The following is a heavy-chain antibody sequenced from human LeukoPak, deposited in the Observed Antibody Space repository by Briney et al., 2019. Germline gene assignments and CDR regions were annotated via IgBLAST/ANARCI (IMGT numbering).Heavy chain of an antibody. CDR1: GGSISSGGYS. CDR3: AKGPYYYDSSGYYSLFWFDP. J-gene: IGHJ5*02. V-gene: IGHV4-30-2*01. Sequence: SETLSLTCAVSGGSISSGGYSWSWIRQPPGKGLEWIGYIYHSGSTYYNPSLKSRFTISVDRSKNQFSLKLSSVTAADTAVYYCAKGPYYYDSSGYYSLFWFDPWGQGTLVTVSS. D-gene: IGHD3-22*01. CDR2: IYHSGST.